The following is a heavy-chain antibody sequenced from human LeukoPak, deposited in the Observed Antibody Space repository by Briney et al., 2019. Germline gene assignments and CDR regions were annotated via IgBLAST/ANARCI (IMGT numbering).Heavy chain of an antibody. CDR2: IYYSGST. V-gene: IGHV4-59*01. CDR1: GGSISSYY. J-gene: IGHJ4*02. D-gene: IGHD4-23*01. CDR3: ARVEYGGNFDY. Sequence: PSETLSLTCTVSGGSISSYYWSWGRQPPGKGLEWVGYIYYSGSTNYNPSLKSRVTISVDTSKNQFSLKLSSVTAADTAVYYCARVEYGGNFDYWGQGTLVTVSS.